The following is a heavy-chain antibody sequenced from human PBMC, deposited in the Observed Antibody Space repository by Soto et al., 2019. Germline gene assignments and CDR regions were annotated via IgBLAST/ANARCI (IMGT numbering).Heavy chain of an antibody. CDR3: ARRITMIVVPRGWFDP. J-gene: IGHJ5*02. CDR2: INPNSGGT. Sequence: ASVKVSCKASGYTFTGYYMHWVRQAPGQGLEWMGWINPNSGGTNYAQKFQGRVTMTRDTSISTAYMELSRLRSDDTAVYYCARRITMIVVPRGWFDPWGQGTRVTVSS. D-gene: IGHD3-22*01. V-gene: IGHV1-2*02. CDR1: GYTFTGYY.